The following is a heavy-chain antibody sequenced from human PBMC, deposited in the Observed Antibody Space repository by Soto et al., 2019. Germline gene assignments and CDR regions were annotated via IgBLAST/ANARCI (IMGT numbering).Heavy chain of an antibody. Sequence: PGGSLRLSCTASGFTFANAWINWVRQAPGKGLEWVAVISYDGSNKYYADSVKGRFTISRDNSKNTLYLQMNSLRAEDTAVYYCAKGLLEQQLVTYNWFDPWGQGTLVTVSS. V-gene: IGHV3-30*18. D-gene: IGHD6-13*01. CDR3: AKGLLEQQLVTYNWFDP. CDR2: ISYDGSNK. J-gene: IGHJ5*02. CDR1: GFTFANAW.